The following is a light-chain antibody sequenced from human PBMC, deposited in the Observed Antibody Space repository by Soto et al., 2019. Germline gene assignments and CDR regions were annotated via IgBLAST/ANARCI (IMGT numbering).Light chain of an antibody. CDR3: QQYDSLPYT. J-gene: IGKJ2*01. CDR1: QDISNY. V-gene: IGKV1-33*01. CDR2: DAS. Sequence: DIQMTQSPSSLSASVRDRVTITCQASQDISNYLNWYQQKPGKAPKLLIYDASNLETGVPSRFSGSGSGTDFTFTISSLQPEDIATYYCQQYDSLPYTFGQGTKLEIK.